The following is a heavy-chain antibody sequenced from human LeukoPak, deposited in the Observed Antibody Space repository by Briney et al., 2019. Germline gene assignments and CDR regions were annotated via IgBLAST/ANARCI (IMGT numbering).Heavy chain of an antibody. CDR3: ARDRYYAVDY. CDR1: GFTFTNFA. V-gene: IGHV3-30*04. Sequence: GGSLRLSCVASGFTFTNFALHWVRQAPGKGLEWVALIAFDGSEKYYADSVKGRFTISRDNAKNTLYLQMNSLRAEDTAVYYCARDRYYAVDYWGQGTLVTVSS. D-gene: IGHD3-10*01. CDR2: IAFDGSEK. J-gene: IGHJ4*02.